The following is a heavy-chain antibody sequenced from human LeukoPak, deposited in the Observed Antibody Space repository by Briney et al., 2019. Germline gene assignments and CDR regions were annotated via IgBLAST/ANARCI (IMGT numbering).Heavy chain of an antibody. J-gene: IGHJ4*02. Sequence: PGGSLRLSCAASGFTVSSNYMSWVRQAPGKGLEWVSVIYSGGSTYYADSVKGRFTIPGDNSKNTLYLQMNSLRAEDTAVYYCAKDLGAAAGTAYYFDYWGQGTLVTVSS. CDR2: IYSGGST. D-gene: IGHD6-13*01. CDR3: AKDLGAAAGTAYYFDY. CDR1: GFTVSSNY. V-gene: IGHV3-66*01.